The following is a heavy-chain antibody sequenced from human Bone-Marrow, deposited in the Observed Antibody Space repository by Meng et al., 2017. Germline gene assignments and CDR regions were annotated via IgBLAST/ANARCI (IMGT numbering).Heavy chain of an antibody. V-gene: IGHV1-69*04. Sequence: SVKVSCKASGGTFSSYTISWVRQAPGQGLEWMGRIIPILGISNYAQKFQGRVTITADKSTSTAYMELSSLRSEDTAVYYCARDSSSWTQWYYYYGMDVWGQGTTVTVSS. D-gene: IGHD6-13*01. CDR1: GGTFSSYT. CDR3: ARDSSSWTQWYYYYGMDV. CDR2: IIPILGIS. J-gene: IGHJ6*02.